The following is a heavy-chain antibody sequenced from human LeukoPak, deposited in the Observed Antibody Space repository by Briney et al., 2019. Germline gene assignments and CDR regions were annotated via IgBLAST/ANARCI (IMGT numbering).Heavy chain of an antibody. V-gene: IGHV3-33*01. Sequence: GGSLRLSCAASGFTFSAYGMHWVRQAPGKGLEWVAVIRYDGSNIYYAVSVKGRFTISRDNSKNTLYLQMNSLRAEDTAVYYCARDRVQIRIVGSRDAFDIWGQGTMVTVSS. CDR2: IRYDGSNI. J-gene: IGHJ3*02. D-gene: IGHD1-26*01. CDR3: ARDRVQIRIVGSRDAFDI. CDR1: GFTFSAYG.